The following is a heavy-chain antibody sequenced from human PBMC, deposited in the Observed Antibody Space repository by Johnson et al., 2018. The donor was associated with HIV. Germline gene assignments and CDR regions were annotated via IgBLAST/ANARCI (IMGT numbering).Heavy chain of an antibody. D-gene: IGHD6-19*01. CDR3: ASRSEQWLGAFDI. V-gene: IGHV3-66*01. J-gene: IGHJ3*02. CDR2: IYSGGTT. Sequence: VQLVESGGGLVQPGGSLRLSCEASGFTFATYWMTWVRQAPGKGLEWVSIIYSGGTTYYADSVNGRFTISRDNAKNSLYLQMNSLRAEDTAVYYCASRSEQWLGAFDIWGQGTVVTVSS. CDR1: GFTFATYW.